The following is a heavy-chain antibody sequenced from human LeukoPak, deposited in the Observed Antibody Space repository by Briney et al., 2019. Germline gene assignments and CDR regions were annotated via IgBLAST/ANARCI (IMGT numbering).Heavy chain of an antibody. D-gene: IGHD7-27*01. Sequence: GRSLRLSCAASGFTFSTYSMHWVRQAPGKGLQWVAVISYDGSDKYYADSGKGRFTISRDNSKSTVYLQMSTLTAEDTAVYYCARPNCGSHWGYFDYWGQGTLVTVSS. J-gene: IGHJ4*02. CDR1: GFTFSTYS. V-gene: IGHV3-30*04. CDR3: ARPNCGSHWGYFDY. CDR2: ISYDGSDK.